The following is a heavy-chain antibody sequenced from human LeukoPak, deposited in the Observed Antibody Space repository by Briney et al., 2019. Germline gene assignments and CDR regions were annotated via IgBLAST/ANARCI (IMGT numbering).Heavy chain of an antibody. J-gene: IGHJ4*02. CDR1: GFTVSSRY. CDR2: IKQDGSEK. Sequence: GGSLRLSCAASGFTVSSRYMSWVRQAPGKGLEWVANIKQDGSEKFYVDSVKGRFTISRDNAKNSLYLQMNSLRAEDTAVYYCARKAGDYWGQGTLVTVSS. D-gene: IGHD3-10*01. V-gene: IGHV3-7*01. CDR3: ARKAGDY.